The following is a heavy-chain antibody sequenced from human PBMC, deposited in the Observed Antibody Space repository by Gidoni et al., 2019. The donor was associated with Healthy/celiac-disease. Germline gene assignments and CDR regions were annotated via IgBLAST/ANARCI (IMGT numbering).Heavy chain of an antibody. D-gene: IGHD4-17*01. Sequence: VQLQESGPGLVKPSQTLSLTCPVSGGSTSSGGYYWRWIRQHPGKCLDGIGYIYYSGSTYYNPSLKSRVTISVDTSKNQFSLKLRSVTAADTAVYYCARVGLYGDYVEDYWGQGTLVTVSS. V-gene: IGHV4-31*03. CDR2: IYYSGST. CDR3: ARVGLYGDYVEDY. J-gene: IGHJ4*02. CDR1: GGSTSSGGYY.